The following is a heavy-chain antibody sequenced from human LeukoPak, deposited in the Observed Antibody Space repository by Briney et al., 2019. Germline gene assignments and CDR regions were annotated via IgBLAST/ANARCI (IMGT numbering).Heavy chain of an antibody. CDR3: AKDGSDCSSTSCYWLGDFDY. D-gene: IGHD2-2*01. V-gene: IGHV3-30*18. CDR1: GFTFSSYG. Sequence: GGSLRLSCAASGFTFSSYGMHWVRQAPGKGLEWVAVISYDGSNKYYADSVEGRFTISRDNSKNTLYLQMNSLRAEDTAVYYCAKDGSDCSSTSCYWLGDFDYWGQGTLVTVSS. J-gene: IGHJ4*02. CDR2: ISYDGSNK.